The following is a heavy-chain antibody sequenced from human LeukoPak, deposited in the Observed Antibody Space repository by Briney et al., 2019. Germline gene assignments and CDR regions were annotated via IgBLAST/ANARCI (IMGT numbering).Heavy chain of an antibody. Sequence: GGSLRLSCAASGFTVSSNYMSWVRQAPGKGLEWVSVIYSGGSTYYADSVKGRFTISRDNSKNTLYLQMNSLRAEDTAVYHCARVGPACHWFDPWGQGTLVTVSS. V-gene: IGHV3-53*01. CDR1: GFTVSSNY. CDR3: ARVGPACHWFDP. J-gene: IGHJ5*02. D-gene: IGHD2-2*01. CDR2: IYSGGST.